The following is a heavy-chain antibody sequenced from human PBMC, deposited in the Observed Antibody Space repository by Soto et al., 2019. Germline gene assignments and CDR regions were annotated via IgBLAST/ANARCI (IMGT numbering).Heavy chain of an antibody. CDR2: TCGSGVST. J-gene: IGHJ4*02. D-gene: IGHD5-12*01. V-gene: IGHV3-23*01. Sequence: EVQLLESGGGLVQPGGSLRLSCAASGLTFSTYAMSWVRQARGKGVEWVSATCGSGVSTYYADSGKRRFTISRYNSNNTLYLQMNSMRAEDTAVYYCADTYEEDDYDYWGQGTLVTVS. CDR3: ADTYEEDDYDY. CDR1: GLTFSTYA.